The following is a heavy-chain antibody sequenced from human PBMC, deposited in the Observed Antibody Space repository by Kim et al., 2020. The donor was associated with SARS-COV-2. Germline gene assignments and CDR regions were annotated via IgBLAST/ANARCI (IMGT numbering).Heavy chain of an antibody. J-gene: IGHJ5*01. CDR1: GGSISSSSYY. D-gene: IGHD3-10*01. V-gene: IGHV4-39*01. CDR3: ARRSSVLLWFGESNWF. Sequence: SETLSLTCTVSGGSISSSSYYWGWIRQPPGKGREWIGSIYYSGSTYYNPSLKSRVTISVDTSKNQFSLKLSSVTAADTAVYYCARRSSVLLWFGESNWF. CDR2: IYYSGST.